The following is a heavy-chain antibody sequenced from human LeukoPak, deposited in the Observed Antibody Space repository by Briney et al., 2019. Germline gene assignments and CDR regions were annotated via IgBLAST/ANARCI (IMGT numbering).Heavy chain of an antibody. CDR3: ARLTGYSSGWYSFGYYYGMDV. CDR1: GGSISSSSYY. Sequence: SETLPLTCTVSGGSISSSSYYWGWIRQPPGKGLEWIGSIYYSGSTYYNPSLKSRVTISVDTSKNQFSLKLSSVTAADTAVYYCARLTGYSSGWYSFGYYYGMDVWGQGTTVTVSS. J-gene: IGHJ6*02. D-gene: IGHD6-19*01. CDR2: IYYSGST. V-gene: IGHV4-39*01.